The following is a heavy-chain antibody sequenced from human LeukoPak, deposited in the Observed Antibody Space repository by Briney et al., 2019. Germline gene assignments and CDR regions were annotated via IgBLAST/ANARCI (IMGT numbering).Heavy chain of an antibody. Sequence: SVKVSCKASGGTFSSYAISWVRQAPGQGLEWMGGIIPIFGTANYAQKFQGRVTITADESTSTAYMELSSLRSEDTAVYYCARAPRPNYDSSGDNWLDPWGQGTLVTVSS. J-gene: IGHJ5*02. CDR3: ARAPRPNYDSSGDNWLDP. CDR2: IIPIFGTA. CDR1: GGTFSSYA. V-gene: IGHV1-69*13. D-gene: IGHD3-22*01.